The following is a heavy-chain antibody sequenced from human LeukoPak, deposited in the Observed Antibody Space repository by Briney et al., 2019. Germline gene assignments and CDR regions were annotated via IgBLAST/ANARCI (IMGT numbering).Heavy chain of an antibody. D-gene: IGHD5-18*01. J-gene: IGHJ4*02. CDR3: AKDLLGYSSGSFDS. CDR2: IYSGGST. V-gene: IGHV3-53*01. CDR1: GFTVSSSY. Sequence: GGSLRLSCAASGFTVSSSYMTWVRQAPGKGLEWVSVIYSGGSTYYADSVKGRFAISRDNSKNTLYLQMNSLRAEDTAVYYCAKDLLGYSSGSFDSWGQGTLVTVSS.